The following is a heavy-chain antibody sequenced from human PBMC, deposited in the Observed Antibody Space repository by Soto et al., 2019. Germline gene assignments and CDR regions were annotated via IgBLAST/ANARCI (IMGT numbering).Heavy chain of an antibody. V-gene: IGHV1-18*01. CDR2: IGAYNGHT. J-gene: IGHJ6*02. CDR1: GYTFTNSG. Sequence: ASVKVSCKASGYTFTNSGISWVRQAPGQGLEWMCWIGAYNGHTKYAQKLQGRVTMTTDTSTSTAYMELRSLKYDDTAAYYCAREDYYDSSGYLPVRYYFGMDVWGQGTTVTVSS. CDR3: AREDYYDSSGYLPVRYYFGMDV. D-gene: IGHD3-22*01.